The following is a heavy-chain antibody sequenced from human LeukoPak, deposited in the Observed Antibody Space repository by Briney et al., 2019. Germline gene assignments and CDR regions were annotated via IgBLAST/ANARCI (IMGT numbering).Heavy chain of an antibody. J-gene: IGHJ4*02. V-gene: IGHV4-38-2*02. CDR2: IYHSGST. D-gene: IGHD6-6*01. CDR1: VYSISSGYY. CDR3: ARGQQLDYFDY. Sequence: SETLSLTCTVSVYSISSGYYWGWIREPPVKGLKWIGSIYHSGSTYYNPSLKSRVTISVDTSKNQFSLKLSSVTAADTAVYYCARGQQLDYFDYWGQGTLVTVSS.